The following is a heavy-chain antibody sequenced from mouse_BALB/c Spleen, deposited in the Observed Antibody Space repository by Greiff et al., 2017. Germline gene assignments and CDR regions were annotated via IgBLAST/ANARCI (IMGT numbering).Heavy chain of an antibody. CDR3: ARGQETYYYGSSRMDY. Sequence: DVHLVESGGGLVKPGGSLKLSCAASGFTFSDYYMYWVRQTPEKRLEWVATISDGGSYTYYPDSVKGRFTISRDNAKNNLYLQMSSLKSEDTAMYYCARGQETYYYGSSRMDYWGQGTSVTVSS. V-gene: IGHV5-4*02. D-gene: IGHD1-1*01. J-gene: IGHJ4*01. CDR2: ISDGGSYT. CDR1: GFTFSDYY.